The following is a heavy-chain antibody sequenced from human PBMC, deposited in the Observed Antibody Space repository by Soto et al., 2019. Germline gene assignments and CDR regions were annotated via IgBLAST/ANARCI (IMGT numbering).Heavy chain of an antibody. D-gene: IGHD2-15*01. CDR3: AKVGCQNVYSGYYYYYMDG. J-gene: IGHJ6*03. Sequence: GSLRLSCAASGFTFSSHAMSWVRQAPGKGLEWVSAISGSGGSTYYADSVKGRFTISRDNSKNTLYLQMNSLRAEDTAVYYCAKVGCQNVYSGYYYYYMDGWGTGTTVTVSS. CDR2: ISGSGGST. V-gene: IGHV3-23*01. CDR1: GFTFSSHA.